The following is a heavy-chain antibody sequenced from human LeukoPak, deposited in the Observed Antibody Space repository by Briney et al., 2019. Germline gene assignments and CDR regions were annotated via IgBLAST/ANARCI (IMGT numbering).Heavy chain of an antibody. CDR2: TRNKANSYTA. V-gene: IGHV3-72*01. D-gene: IGHD1-14*01. CDR3: ARNRPLGPLDY. J-gene: IGHJ4*02. Sequence: GGSLRLSCAASGFTSSDHYMDWVRQAPGKGLEWVGRTRNKANSYTAEYAASVKGRFTISRDDSKNLLYLQMNSLKTEDTAVYYCARNRPLGPLDYWGQGTLVTVSS. CDR1: GFTSSDHY.